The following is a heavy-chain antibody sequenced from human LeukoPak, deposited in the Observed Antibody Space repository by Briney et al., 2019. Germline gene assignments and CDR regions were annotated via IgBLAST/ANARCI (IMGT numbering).Heavy chain of an antibody. Sequence: GGSLRLSCAASGFTFSSYAMHWVRQAPGKGLEWVAVISYDGSNKYYADSVKGRFTISRDNSKNTLYLQMNSLRAEDTAVYYCARDPYYYGSGSYVGRGYYYYYYMDVWGKGTTVTVSS. CDR2: ISYDGSNK. J-gene: IGHJ6*03. CDR1: GFTFSSYA. D-gene: IGHD3-10*01. V-gene: IGHV3-30*04. CDR3: ARDPYYYGSGSYVGRGYYYYYYMDV.